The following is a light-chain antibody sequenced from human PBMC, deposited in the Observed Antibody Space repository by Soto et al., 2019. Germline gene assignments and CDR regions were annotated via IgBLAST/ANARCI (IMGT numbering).Light chain of an antibody. J-gene: IGKJ1*01. CDR3: QQRT. CDR1: QSVSSN. Sequence: EIVMTQSPATLSVSPGERATLSCRASQSVSSNLAWYQQKPGQALRLLIYGASTRATGIPARFSGSGSGTEFTLTISSLQSEDFAVYYCQQRTFGQGTKVEIK. CDR2: GAS. V-gene: IGKV3-15*01.